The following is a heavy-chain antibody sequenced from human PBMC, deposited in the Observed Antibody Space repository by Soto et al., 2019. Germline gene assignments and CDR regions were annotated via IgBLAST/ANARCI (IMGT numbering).Heavy chain of an antibody. D-gene: IGHD6-19*01. J-gene: IGHJ5*02. CDR1: GFTSSSYA. Sequence: PGGSLRLSCASSGFTSSSYAMHWVRQAPGKGLEWVAVISYDGSNKYYADSVKGRFTISRDNSKNTLYLQMNSLRAEDTAVYYCARERIRGSGWFGCYWLDPWGQGTLVTVSS. CDR3: ARERIRGSGWFGCYWLDP. V-gene: IGHV3-30-3*01. CDR2: ISYDGSNK.